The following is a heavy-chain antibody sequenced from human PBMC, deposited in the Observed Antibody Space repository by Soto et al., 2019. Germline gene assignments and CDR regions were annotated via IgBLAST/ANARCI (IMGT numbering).Heavy chain of an antibody. V-gene: IGHV5-51*01. J-gene: IGHJ4*02. CDR2: IYPGDSET. CDR1: GYSFTNFW. D-gene: IGHD6-19*01. CDR3: ATQHALDSSGWYN. Sequence: GESLKISCKASGYSFTNFWLGWVRQMPGKGLEWLGIIYPGDSETRYSPSFQGQVTISADRSISTGYLQWSSLKASDTAIYYCATQHALDSSGWYNWGQGTLVTVSS.